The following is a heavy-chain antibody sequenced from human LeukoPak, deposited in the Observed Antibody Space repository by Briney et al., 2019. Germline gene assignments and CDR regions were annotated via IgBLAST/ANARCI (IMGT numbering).Heavy chain of an antibody. V-gene: IGHV3-21*01. CDR2: ISSSSSYI. J-gene: IGHJ4*02. D-gene: IGHD3-22*01. CDR3: ARATGYYYDSSGYYYPPLFDY. Sequence: GGSLRLSCAASGFPFSSYSMNWVRPAPGKGLEWVSSISSSSSYIYYADSVKGRFTISRDNAKNSLYLQMNSLRAEDTAVYYCARATGYYYDSSGYYYPPLFDYWGQGTLVTVSS. CDR1: GFPFSSYS.